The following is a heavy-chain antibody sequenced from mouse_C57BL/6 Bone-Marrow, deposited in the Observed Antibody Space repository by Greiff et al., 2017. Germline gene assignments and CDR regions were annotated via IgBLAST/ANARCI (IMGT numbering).Heavy chain of an antibody. CDR3: ARPYYSNDWYFDV. D-gene: IGHD2-5*01. CDR1: GYTFTSYW. V-gene: IGHV1-55*01. Sequence: VKLQQPGAELVKPGASVKMSCKASGYTFTSYWITWVKQRPGQGLEWIGDIYPGSGSTNYNEKFKSKATLTVDKSSSTAYMQLSILTFEDSAVYYCARPYYSNDWYFDVWGTGTTVTVSS. J-gene: IGHJ1*03. CDR2: IYPGSGST.